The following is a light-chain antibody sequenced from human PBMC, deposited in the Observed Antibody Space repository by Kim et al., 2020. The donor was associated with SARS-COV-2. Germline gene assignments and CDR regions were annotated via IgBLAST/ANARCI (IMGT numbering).Light chain of an antibody. CDR2: DVN. V-gene: IGLV2-14*03. CDR3: SSYTNSDTLV. J-gene: IGLJ3*02. Sequence: QSVLTQPASVSGSPGQSVAISCTGSSSDVGAYDYVSWYQQHPGKAPKLMIHDVNDRPSGVSNRFSGSKSGNTASPTISGLQAEDEADYYCSSYTNSDTLVFGGGTQLTVL. CDR1: SSDVGAYDY.